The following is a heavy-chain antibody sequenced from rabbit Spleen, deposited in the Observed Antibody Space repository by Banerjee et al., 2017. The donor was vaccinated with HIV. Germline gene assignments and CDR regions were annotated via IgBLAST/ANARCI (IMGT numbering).Heavy chain of an antibody. CDR3: ARDTGTSFSTYGMDL. D-gene: IGHD8-1*01. J-gene: IGHJ6*01. CDR1: GFDFSTSYD. CDR2: IYAGSSAST. V-gene: IGHV1S40*01. Sequence: QSLEESGGDLVKPGASLTLTCKASGFDFSTSYDMCWVRQAPGKGLEWIACIYAGSSASTYSASWAKGRFTISKTSSTTVTLQMTSLTVADTATYFCARDTGTSFSTYGMDLWGQGTLVTVS.